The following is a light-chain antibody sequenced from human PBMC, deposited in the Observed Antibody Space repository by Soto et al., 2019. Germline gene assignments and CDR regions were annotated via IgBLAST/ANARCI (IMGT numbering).Light chain of an antibody. V-gene: IGLV2-11*01. Sequence: QSALTQPRSVSGSPGQSVTISCTGTRSDVGGYNYVSWYQQHPGKAPKLMIYDVSKRPSGVPDRFSGSKSGNTASLTIFGLQADDEADYYCCSYAASYTYVFGTGTKLTVL. CDR1: RSDVGGYNY. J-gene: IGLJ1*01. CDR2: DVS. CDR3: CSYAASYTYV.